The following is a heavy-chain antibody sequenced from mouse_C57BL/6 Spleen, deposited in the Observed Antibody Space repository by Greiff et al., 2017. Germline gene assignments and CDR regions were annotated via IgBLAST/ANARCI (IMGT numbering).Heavy chain of an antibody. Sequence: EVQLQESGGGLVQPKGSLKLSCAASGFSFNTYAMNWVRQAPGKGLEWVARIRSKSNNYATYYADSVKDRFTISRDDSESMLYLQMHTSKTEDTAMYYCVCDYYGTSGAMYYWGQRTSVTVSS. D-gene: IGHD1-1*01. CDR3: VCDYYGTSGAMYY. V-gene: IGHV10-1*01. J-gene: IGHJ4*01. CDR1: GFSFNTYA. CDR2: IRSKSNNYAT.